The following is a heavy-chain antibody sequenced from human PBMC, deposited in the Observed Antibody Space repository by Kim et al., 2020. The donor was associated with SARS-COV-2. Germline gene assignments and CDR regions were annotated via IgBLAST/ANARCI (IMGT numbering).Heavy chain of an antibody. Sequence: YAQKFQGRVTMTRDTSTSTVYMELSSLRSEDTAVYYCARFHPDSEEAFDIWGQGTMVTVSS. V-gene: IGHV1-46*01. J-gene: IGHJ3*02. CDR3: ARFHPDSEEAFDI.